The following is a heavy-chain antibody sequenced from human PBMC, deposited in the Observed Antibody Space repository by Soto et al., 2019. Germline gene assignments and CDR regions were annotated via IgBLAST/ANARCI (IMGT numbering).Heavy chain of an antibody. D-gene: IGHD3-22*01. CDR2: IVVGSGNT. CDR1: GFTFTSSA. Sequence: AASVKVSCKASGFTFTSSAVQWVRQARGQRLEWIGWIVVGSGNTNYAQKFQERVTITRNMSTSTAYMELSSLRSEDTAVYYCAAAGDSSGYYYGFDYWGQGTLVTVSS. J-gene: IGHJ4*02. V-gene: IGHV1-58*01. CDR3: AAAGDSSGYYYGFDY.